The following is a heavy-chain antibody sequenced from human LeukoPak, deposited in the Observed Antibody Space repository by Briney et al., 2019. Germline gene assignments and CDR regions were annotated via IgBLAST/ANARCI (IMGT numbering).Heavy chain of an antibody. D-gene: IGHD2-2*02. CDR1: GFTFSSYA. CDR2: ISYDGSNK. CDR3: AVDIVVVPAAIKTYYYMDV. V-gene: IGHV3-30-3*01. Sequence: GGSLRLSCAASGFTFSSYAMHWVRQAPGKGLEWVAVISYDGSNKYYADSVKGRFTIPRDNSKNTLYLQMNSLRAEDTAVYYCAVDIVVVPAAIKTYYYMDVWGKGTTVTVSS. J-gene: IGHJ6*03.